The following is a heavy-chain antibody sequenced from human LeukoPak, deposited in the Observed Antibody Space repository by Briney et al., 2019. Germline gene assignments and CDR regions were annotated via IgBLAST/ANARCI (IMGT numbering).Heavy chain of an antibody. CDR1: GYTFTSYG. D-gene: IGHD6-19*01. CDR2: INAGNGNT. J-gene: IGHJ4*02. CDR3: ARVGYSSGWYAKYFDY. Sequence: ASVKVSCKASGYTFTSYGISWVRQAPGQGLEWMGRINAGNGNTKYSQKFQGRVTITRDTSASTAYMELSSLRSEDTAVYYCARVGYSSGWYAKYFDYWGQGTLVTVSS. V-gene: IGHV1-3*01.